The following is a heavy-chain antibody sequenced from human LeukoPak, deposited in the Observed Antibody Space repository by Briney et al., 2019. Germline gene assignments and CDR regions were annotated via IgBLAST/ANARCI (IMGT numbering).Heavy chain of an antibody. V-gene: IGHV4-39*07. CDR1: GGSISSGSYY. Sequence: SETLSLTCTVSGGSISSGSYYWGWIRQPPGKGLEWIGSIYHSGSTFYNPSLKSRVTISVDTSKNQFSLKLSSVTAADTAVYYCARWIAAAGTWWFDPWGQGTLVTVSS. D-gene: IGHD6-13*01. CDR3: ARWIAAAGTWWFDP. CDR2: IYHSGST. J-gene: IGHJ5*02.